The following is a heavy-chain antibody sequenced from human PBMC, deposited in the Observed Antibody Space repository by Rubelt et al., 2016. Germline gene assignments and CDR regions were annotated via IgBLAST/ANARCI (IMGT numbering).Heavy chain of an antibody. CDR2: INHSGST. J-gene: IGHJ4*02. Sequence: QVQLQESGPGLVKPSETLSLTCTVSGGSISSSSYYWGWIRQPPGKGLEWIGEINHSGSTNYNPSLKSRVTISVDTSKNQFTLKLSSVTAADTAVYYCARVPDYWGQGTLVTDSS. CDR1: GGSISSSSYY. CDR3: ARVPDY. V-gene: IGHV4-39*07.